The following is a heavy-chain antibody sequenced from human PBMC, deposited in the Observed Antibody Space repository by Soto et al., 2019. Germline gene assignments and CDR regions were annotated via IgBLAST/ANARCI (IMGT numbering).Heavy chain of an antibody. Sequence: PGGSLRLSCAASGFTFSSHGMHWVRQAPGKGLEWVAVISYDGSNKYYADSVKGRFTISRDNSKNTLYLQMNSLRAEDTAVYYCAKDKGWTFSEYYYYYGMDVWGQGTTVTVSS. V-gene: IGHV3-30*18. J-gene: IGHJ6*02. D-gene: IGHD2-15*01. CDR1: GFTFSSHG. CDR3: AKDKGWTFSEYYYYYGMDV. CDR2: ISYDGSNK.